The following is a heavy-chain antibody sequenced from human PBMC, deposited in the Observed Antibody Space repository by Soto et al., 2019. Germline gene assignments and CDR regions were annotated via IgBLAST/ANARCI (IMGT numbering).Heavy chain of an antibody. Sequence: GGSLRLSCAASGFTFSSYAMSWVRQAPGKGLEWVSAISGSGGSTYYSDSVKGRFTISRDNSKNTLYLQMNSLRAEETAVYYCAKLSARYDFWSGYPDYWGQGTLVTVSS. CDR2: ISGSGGST. V-gene: IGHV3-23*01. J-gene: IGHJ4*02. CDR3: AKLSARYDFWSGYPDY. CDR1: GFTFSSYA. D-gene: IGHD3-3*01.